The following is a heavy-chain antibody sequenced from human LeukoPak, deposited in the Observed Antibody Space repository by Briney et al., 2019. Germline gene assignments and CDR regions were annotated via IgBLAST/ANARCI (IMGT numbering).Heavy chain of an antibody. CDR1: GGSFSGYY. J-gene: IGHJ5*02. D-gene: IGHD3-10*01. V-gene: IGHV4-34*01. Sequence: SETLSLTCAVYGGSFSGYYWSWIRQPPGKGLEWIGEINHSGSTNYNPSLKSRVTISVDTSKNQFSLKPSSVTAADTAVYYCARAPYGSGGLLDPWGQGTLVTVSS. CDR2: INHSGST. CDR3: ARAPYGSGGLLDP.